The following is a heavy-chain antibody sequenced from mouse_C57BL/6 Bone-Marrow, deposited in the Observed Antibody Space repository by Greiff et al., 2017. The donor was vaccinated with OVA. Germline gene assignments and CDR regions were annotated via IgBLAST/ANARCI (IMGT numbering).Heavy chain of an antibody. CDR3: ARLGRYAMDY. D-gene: IGHD4-1*01. Sequence: VKLMESGAELARPGASVKLSCKASGYTFTSYGISWVKQRTGQGLEWIGEIYPRSGNTYYNEKFKGKATLTADKSSSTAYMELRSLTSEDSAVYFCARLGRYAMDYWGQGTSVTVSS. CDR1: GYTFTSYG. V-gene: IGHV1-81*01. J-gene: IGHJ4*01. CDR2: IYPRSGNT.